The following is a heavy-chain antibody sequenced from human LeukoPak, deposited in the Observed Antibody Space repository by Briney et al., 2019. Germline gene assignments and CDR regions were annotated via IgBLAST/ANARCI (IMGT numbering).Heavy chain of an antibody. CDR3: ARILGYCSGGSCAGWGNYYYYYGMDV. V-gene: IGHV3-30*03. Sequence: GGSLRLSCAASGFSFRSYGMHWVRQAPGKGLEWVAIMSSDGSNEYYADSVKGRFTISRDNSKNTLYLQMNSLRAEDTAVYYCARILGYCSGGSCAGWGNYYYYYGMDVWGQGTTVTVSS. J-gene: IGHJ6*02. CDR2: MSSDGSNE. D-gene: IGHD2-15*01. CDR1: GFSFRSYG.